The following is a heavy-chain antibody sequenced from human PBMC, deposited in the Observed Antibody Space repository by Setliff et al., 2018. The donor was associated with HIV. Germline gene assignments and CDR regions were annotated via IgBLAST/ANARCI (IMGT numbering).Heavy chain of an antibody. CDR1: GYTFTSYG. CDR3: ARESRDIVATSPLDY. D-gene: IGHD5-12*01. Sequence: ASVKVSCKASGYTFTSYGISWVRQAPGQGLEWMGRVIPNGGATIYAQKFQGRITMTSDTSISTAYMELSRLRADDTAVYYCARESRDIVATSPLDYWGQGTLVTVSS. CDR2: VIPNGGAT. V-gene: IGHV1-2*06. J-gene: IGHJ4*02.